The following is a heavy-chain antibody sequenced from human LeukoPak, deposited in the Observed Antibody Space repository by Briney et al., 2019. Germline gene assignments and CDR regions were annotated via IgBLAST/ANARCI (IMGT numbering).Heavy chain of an antibody. CDR2: INHSGST. D-gene: IGHD6-13*01. CDR3: ARAGIAAAGTIRGVKYFQH. J-gene: IGHJ1*01. Sequence: SETLSLTCAVYGGSFSGYYWSWIRQPPGKGLEWIGEINHSGSTNYNPSLKSRVTISVDTSKNQFSLKLSSVTAAYTAVYYCARAGIAAAGTIRGVKYFQHWGQGTLVTVSS. V-gene: IGHV4-34*01. CDR1: GGSFSGYY.